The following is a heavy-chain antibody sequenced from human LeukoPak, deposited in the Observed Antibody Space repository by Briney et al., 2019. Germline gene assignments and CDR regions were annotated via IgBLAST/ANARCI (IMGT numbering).Heavy chain of an antibody. V-gene: IGHV4-34*01. CDR1: GVSFSGYY. J-gene: IGHJ5*02. CDR3: ARVALRKVGRDNQPSVYNWFDA. CDR2: ITHSGST. Sequence: PWETLSLTCAVYGVSFSGYYWRWIRQPPGKGLEWIGEITHSGSTKYNPSLKSRVTISVDTSKNQFSLKLSSVTAADTAVYYCARVALRKVGRDNQPSVYNWFDAWGQGVLVTASS. D-gene: IGHD1-26*01.